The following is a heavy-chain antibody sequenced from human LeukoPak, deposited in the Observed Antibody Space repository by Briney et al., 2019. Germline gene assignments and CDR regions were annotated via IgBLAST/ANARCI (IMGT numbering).Heavy chain of an antibody. CDR1: GYTFTSYG. CDR2: ISAYNGNT. Sequence: ASVKVSCKASGYTFTSYGISWVRQAPGQGLEWMGWISAYNGNTNYAQKLQGRVTMTTDTSTSTAYMELRSLRSDDTAVYYCARGPYSSGWYNAEENLYYFDYWGQGTLVTVSS. V-gene: IGHV1-18*01. D-gene: IGHD6-19*01. CDR3: ARGPYSSGWYNAEENLYYFDY. J-gene: IGHJ4*02.